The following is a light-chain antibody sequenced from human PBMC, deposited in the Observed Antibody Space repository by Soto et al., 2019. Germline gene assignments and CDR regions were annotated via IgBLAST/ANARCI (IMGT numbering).Light chain of an antibody. J-gene: IGKJ3*01. CDR1: QSISSW. CDR3: QHYNSLSS. Sequence: DIQMTQSPSTLSASVGDRVTITCRASQSISSWLAWYQQKPGKAPKLLICDASTLYSGVPSRFSGSGSGTEFSLSISSLQPDDFATYYCQHYNSLSSFGPGTKVDIK. V-gene: IGKV1-5*01. CDR2: DAS.